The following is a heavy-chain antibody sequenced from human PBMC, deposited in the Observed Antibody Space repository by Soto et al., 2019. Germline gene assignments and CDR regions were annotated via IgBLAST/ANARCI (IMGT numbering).Heavy chain of an antibody. CDR1: GDIFTNQE. CDR2: MNPGSGDT. V-gene: IGHV1-8*01. J-gene: IGHJ5*02. D-gene: IGHD3-16*01. CDR3: ARMETFGSLNWFDP. Sequence: VSCTSSGDIFTNQEVSGVLQDTVQGLEWMGWMNPGSGDTGYEQKFQGRVTMTRDISIATAYMELSSLRSDDTAIYYCARMETFGSLNWFDPWGQGTLV.